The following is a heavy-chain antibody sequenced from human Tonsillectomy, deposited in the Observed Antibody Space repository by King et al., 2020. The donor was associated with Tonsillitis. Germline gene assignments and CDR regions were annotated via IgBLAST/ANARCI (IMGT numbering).Heavy chain of an antibody. D-gene: IGHD5-12*01. CDR1: GFTFSSYG. CDR2: ISYDGSNK. V-gene: IGHV3-30*18. CDR3: AKDPGYDESYYSGMDV. J-gene: IGHJ6*02. Sequence: QLVQSGGGVVQPGRSLRLSCAASGFTFSSYGMHWVRQAPGKGLEWVAVISYDGSNKYYADSVKGRFTISRDNSKNTLYLQMNSLRAEDTAVYYCAKDPGYDESYYSGMDVWGQGTTVTVSS.